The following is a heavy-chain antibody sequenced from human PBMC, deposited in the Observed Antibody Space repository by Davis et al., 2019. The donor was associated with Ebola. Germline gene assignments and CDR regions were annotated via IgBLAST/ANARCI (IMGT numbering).Heavy chain of an antibody. J-gene: IGHJ5*02. D-gene: IGHD6-19*01. V-gene: IGHV4-59*08. CDR1: GGSINNYF. Sequence: MPSETLSLTCTVSGGSINNYFWSWIRQPPGKGLEWIGNINYSGRTNHNPSLKSRVTISIDASKNLFSLKLSSVTAADTAVYYCAGGVAVEFPAWGQGTLVTVSS. CDR2: INYSGRT. CDR3: AGGVAVEFPA.